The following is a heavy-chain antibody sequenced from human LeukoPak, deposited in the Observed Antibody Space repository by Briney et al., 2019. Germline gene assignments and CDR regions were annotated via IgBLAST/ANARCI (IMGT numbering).Heavy chain of an antibody. CDR1: GGSISSSN. CDR3: AKALSGYDFLSFDP. Sequence: ETLSLTCAVSGGSISSSNWWSWVRQPPGKGLEWVSAISGSGGSTYYADSVKGRFTISRDNSKNTLYLQMNSLRAEDTAVYYCAKALSGYDFLSFDPWGQGTLVTVSS. D-gene: IGHD5-12*01. CDR2: ISGSGGST. J-gene: IGHJ5*02. V-gene: IGHV3-23*01.